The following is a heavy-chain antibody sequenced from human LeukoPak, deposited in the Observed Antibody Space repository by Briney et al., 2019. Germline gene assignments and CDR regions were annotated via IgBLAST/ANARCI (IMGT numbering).Heavy chain of an antibody. CDR1: GGSFSGYY. CDR2: INHSGST. D-gene: IGHD3-3*01. Sequence: SETLSLTCAVYGGSFSGYYWSWIRQPPGKGLEWIGEINHSGSTNYNPSLKSRVTISVDTSKNQFSLKLSSVTAADTAVYYCARVYLFDDFWSGYWALDAFDIWGQGTMVTVSS. V-gene: IGHV4-34*01. CDR3: ARVYLFDDFWSGYWALDAFDI. J-gene: IGHJ3*02.